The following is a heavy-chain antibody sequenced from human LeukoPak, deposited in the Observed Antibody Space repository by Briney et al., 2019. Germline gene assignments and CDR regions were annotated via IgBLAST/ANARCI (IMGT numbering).Heavy chain of an antibody. CDR3: AKDSLLWAYWYFDL. CDR2: ISYDGSNK. CDR1: GFTFSSYG. D-gene: IGHD1-26*01. V-gene: IGHV3-30*18. J-gene: IGHJ2*01. Sequence: GGSLRLSCAASGFTFSSYGMHWVRHAPGKGLEWVAVISYDGSNKYYADSVKGRFTISRDNSKNTLYLQMNSLRAEDTAVYYCAKDSLLWAYWYFDLWGRGTLVTVSS.